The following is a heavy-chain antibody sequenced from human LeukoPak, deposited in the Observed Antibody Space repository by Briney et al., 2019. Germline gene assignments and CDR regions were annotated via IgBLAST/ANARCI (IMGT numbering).Heavy chain of an antibody. Sequence: SETLSLTCTVSGGSVSSGSYYWSWIRQPPGKGLEWIGYIYYNGNTNYNPSLKSRVAISVDTSKNQFSLKLSSVTAADTAVYYCARDMVRGIIKYYFDYWGQGTLVTVSS. J-gene: IGHJ4*02. CDR3: ARDMVRGIIKYYFDY. D-gene: IGHD3-10*01. CDR1: GGSVSSGSYY. CDR2: IYYNGNT. V-gene: IGHV4-61*01.